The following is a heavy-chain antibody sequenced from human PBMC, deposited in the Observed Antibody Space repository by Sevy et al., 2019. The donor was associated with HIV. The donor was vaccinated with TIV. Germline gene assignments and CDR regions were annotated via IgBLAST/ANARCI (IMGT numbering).Heavy chain of an antibody. CDR3: AREQSGVVIMQYGMDV. CDR1: GFTFSSYA. V-gene: IGHV3-30*04. J-gene: IGHJ6*02. CDR2: ISYDGSNK. Sequence: GGSLRLSCAASGFTFSSYAMHWVRQAPGKGLEWVAVISYDGSNKYYADSVKGRFTISRDNSKNTLYLQMNNLRAEDTAVYYCAREQSGVVIMQYGMDVWGQGTTVTVSS. D-gene: IGHD3-3*01.